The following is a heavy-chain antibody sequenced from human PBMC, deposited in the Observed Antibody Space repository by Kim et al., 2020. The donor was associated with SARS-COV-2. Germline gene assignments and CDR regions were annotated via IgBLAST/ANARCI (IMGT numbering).Heavy chain of an antibody. D-gene: IGHD1-20*01. CDR3: ARITSGWTPFDY. V-gene: IGHV4-34*01. J-gene: IGHJ4*02. Sequence: KYAPSLKSRVTISVDTSKNQFSLKLSSVTAADTAVYYCARITSGWTPFDYWGQGTLVTVSS.